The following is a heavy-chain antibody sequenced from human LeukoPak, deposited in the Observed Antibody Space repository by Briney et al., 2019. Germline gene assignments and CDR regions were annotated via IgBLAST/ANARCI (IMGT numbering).Heavy chain of an antibody. Sequence: GRSLRLSCAASGFTFSSYARHWVRQAPGKGLEWVAVISYDGSNKYYADSVKGRFTISRDNSKNTLYLQMNSLRAEDTAVYYCARALGILRYYYYGMDVWGQGTTVTVSS. D-gene: IGHD3-3*02. V-gene: IGHV3-30-3*01. CDR2: ISYDGSNK. CDR1: GFTFSSYA. J-gene: IGHJ6*02. CDR3: ARALGILRYYYYGMDV.